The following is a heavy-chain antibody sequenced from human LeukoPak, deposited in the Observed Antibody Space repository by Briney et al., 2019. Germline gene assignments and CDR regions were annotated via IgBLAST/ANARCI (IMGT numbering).Heavy chain of an antibody. J-gene: IGHJ4*02. CDR3: AEDLEPFTASGTPWDYFDY. V-gene: IGHV3-9*01. Sequence: PGGSLRLSCAASGFTFDDYAMHWVRQAPVKGLEWVSGISWNSGSIGYADSVKGRFTISRDNAKNSLYLQMNSLRAEDTALYYCAEDLEPFTASGTPWDYFDYWGQGTLVTVSS. D-gene: IGHD1-26*01. CDR1: GFTFDDYA. CDR2: ISWNSGSI.